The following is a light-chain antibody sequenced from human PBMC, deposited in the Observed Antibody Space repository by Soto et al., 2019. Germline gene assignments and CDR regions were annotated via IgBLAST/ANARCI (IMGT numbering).Light chain of an antibody. J-gene: IGKJ2*01. V-gene: IGKV3-20*01. CDR3: QQYDVTPYT. CDR1: QSVGSNF. Sequence: EIVLTQSPGTLSLSPEESATVSCRSSQSVGSNFLAWYQQSPGQAPRLLIYGASSRATGIPDRFSGSGSGTDFTLTISRLEPEDFAVYYCQQYDVTPYTFGQGTKVDI. CDR2: GAS.